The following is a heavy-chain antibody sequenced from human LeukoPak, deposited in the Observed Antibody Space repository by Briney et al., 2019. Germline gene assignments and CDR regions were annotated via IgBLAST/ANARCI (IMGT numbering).Heavy chain of an antibody. D-gene: IGHD6-19*01. Sequence: PGGSLRLYCAASGFTFSSYAMHWVRQAPGKGLEWVAVISYDGSNKYYADSVKGRFTISRDNSKNTLYLQMNSLRAEDTAVYYCARGEWRAVAGTVYWGQGTLVTVSS. CDR1: GFTFSSYA. CDR3: ARGEWRAVAGTVY. CDR2: ISYDGSNK. J-gene: IGHJ4*02. V-gene: IGHV3-30*04.